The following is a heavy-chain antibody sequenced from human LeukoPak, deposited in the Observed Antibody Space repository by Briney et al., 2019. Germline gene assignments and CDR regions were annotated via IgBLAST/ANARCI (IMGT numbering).Heavy chain of an antibody. CDR3: AKDRVLIAVAGPFDY. J-gene: IGHJ4*02. V-gene: IGHV3-30*18. CDR2: ISYDGSNK. D-gene: IGHD6-19*01. Sequence: GGSLRLSCAASGFTFSSYSMNWVRQAPGKGLEWVAVISYDGSNKYYADSVKGRFTISRDNSKNTLYLQMNSLRAEDTAVYYCAKDRVLIAVAGPFDYWGQGTLVTVSS. CDR1: GFTFSSYS.